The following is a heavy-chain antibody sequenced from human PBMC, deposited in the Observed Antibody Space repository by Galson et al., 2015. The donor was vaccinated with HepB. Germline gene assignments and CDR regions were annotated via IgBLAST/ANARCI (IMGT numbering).Heavy chain of an antibody. Sequence: SLRLSCAASGFAFSSYGMYWVRQRPGKGPEWVALIWFDGSEKFYADSVKGRFTISRDNYKNTRYLQMNIMTAEGTAVYYCARSPEESLGRPPAMSDYFDYWGQGALVTVSS. CDR2: IWFDGSEK. D-gene: IGHD2-2*01. CDR1: GFAFSSYG. V-gene: IGHV3-33*07. CDR3: ARSPEESLGRPPAMSDYFDY. J-gene: IGHJ4*02.